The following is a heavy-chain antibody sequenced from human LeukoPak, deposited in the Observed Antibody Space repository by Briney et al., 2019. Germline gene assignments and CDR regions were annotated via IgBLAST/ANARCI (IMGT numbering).Heavy chain of an antibody. CDR1: GFTFSSYA. Sequence: GGSLRLSCAASGFTFSSYAMSWVRQAPRKGLEWVSAISGSGGSTYYADSVKGRFTIPRDNSKNTLYLQMNSLRAEDTAVYYCAKGSSIAARFDWGQGTLVTVSS. V-gene: IGHV3-23*01. J-gene: IGHJ4*02. CDR2: ISGSGGST. D-gene: IGHD6-6*01. CDR3: AKGSSIAARFD.